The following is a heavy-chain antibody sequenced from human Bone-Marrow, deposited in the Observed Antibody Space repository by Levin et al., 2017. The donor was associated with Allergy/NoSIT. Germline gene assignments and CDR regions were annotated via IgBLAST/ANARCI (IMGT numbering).Heavy chain of an antibody. V-gene: IGHV3-30-3*01. Sequence: GGSLRLSCAASGFTLNAYTMHWVRQPPGKGLEWVALISSDGSLKFHADSVRGRFTISRDVSKNTLYLQMNSLRPEDTAVYYCAKDPPGGGWYGDYWGQGTLVTVSS. CDR3: AKDPPGGGWYGDY. D-gene: IGHD6-19*01. J-gene: IGHJ4*02. CDR2: ISSDGSLK. CDR1: GFTLNAYT.